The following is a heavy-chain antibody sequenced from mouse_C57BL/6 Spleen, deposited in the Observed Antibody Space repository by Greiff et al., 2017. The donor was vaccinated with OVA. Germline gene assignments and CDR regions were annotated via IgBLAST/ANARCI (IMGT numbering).Heavy chain of an antibody. V-gene: IGHV1-82*01. CDR2: IYPGDGDT. J-gene: IGHJ1*03. CDR3: ARGTTVVYWYFDV. CDR1: GYAFSSSW. Sequence: QVQLQQSGPELVKPGASVKISCKASGYAFSSSWMNWVKQRPGKGLEWIGRIYPGDGDTNYNGKFKGKATLTADKSSSTAYMQLSSLTSEDSAVYFCARGTTVVYWYFDVWGTGTTVTVSS. D-gene: IGHD1-1*01.